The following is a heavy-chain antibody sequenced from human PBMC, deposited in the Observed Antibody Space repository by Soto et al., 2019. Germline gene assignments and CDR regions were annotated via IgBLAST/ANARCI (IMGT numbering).Heavy chain of an antibody. CDR2: VNPSGGST. J-gene: IGHJ4*02. CDR1: GYTFTSYY. V-gene: IGHV1-46*03. Sequence: ASVKVSCTASGYTFTSYYMPWVRQTPGQGLEWMGIVNPSGGSTSYAQKFQGRVTMTRDTSTSTVYMELSSLRSEDTAVYYCARGAVVVTAIHDYWGQGTLVTVSS. D-gene: IGHD2-21*02. CDR3: ARGAVVVTAIHDY.